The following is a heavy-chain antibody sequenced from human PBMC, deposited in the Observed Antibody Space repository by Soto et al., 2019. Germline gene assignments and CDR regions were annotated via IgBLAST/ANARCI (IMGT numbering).Heavy chain of an antibody. V-gene: IGHV3-23*04. CDR2: ISGTGAST. J-gene: IGHJ4*02. CDR3: AKRHRTNPVELDY. CDR1: GFRFSSYG. D-gene: IGHD1-26*01. Sequence: EVQLVESGGGLVQPGGSLRLSCEASGFRFSSYGMSWVRQVPGMGLEWVSSISGTGASTYYADSVKGRFTISRDNSKNTLHLQMISLRDEDTAIYYCAKRHRTNPVELDYWGQGTLVTVSS.